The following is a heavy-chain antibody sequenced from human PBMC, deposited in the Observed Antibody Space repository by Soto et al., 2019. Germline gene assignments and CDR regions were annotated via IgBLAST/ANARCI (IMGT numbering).Heavy chain of an antibody. CDR3: ARDGAYYYDSSGYSTLGYYGMDV. CDR1: GYTFTSYY. D-gene: IGHD3-22*01. Sequence: ASVKVSCKASGYTFTSYYMHWVRQAPGQGLEWMGIINPSGGSTSYAQKFQGIVTMTRDTSTSTVYMELSRLRSEDTAVYYCARDGAYYYDSSGYSTLGYYGMDVWGKGTTVTVSS. CDR2: INPSGGST. V-gene: IGHV1-46*01. J-gene: IGHJ6*04.